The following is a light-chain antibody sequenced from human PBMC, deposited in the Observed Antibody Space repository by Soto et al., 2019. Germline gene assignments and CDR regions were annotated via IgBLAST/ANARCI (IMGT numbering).Light chain of an antibody. CDR3: QNYVTSLTP. V-gene: IGKV3-20*01. J-gene: IGKJ1*01. CDR2: GAS. Sequence: EIVLTQSPGTLSLSPGERATLSCGASQSVTSNYLAWYQQKPGQAPRLLIFGASIRVKGIPDRFIGSGSGTDLPLTISRLETEDFAVYYCQNYVTSLTPFGHGTKVEVK. CDR1: QSVTSNY.